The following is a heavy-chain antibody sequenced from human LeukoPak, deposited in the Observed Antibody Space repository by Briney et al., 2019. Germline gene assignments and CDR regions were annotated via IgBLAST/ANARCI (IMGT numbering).Heavy chain of an antibody. CDR3: ARGILVTVYAAFDY. D-gene: IGHD2/OR15-2a*01. CDR1: GDSISSSSYY. J-gene: IGHJ4*02. Sequence: SESLSLTSTVSGDSISSSSYYWGWIRQPPGKGLEWIGSIYYSGSTYYNPSLKSRVTISVDTSKNQFSLKLSSVTAADTAVYYCARGILVTVYAAFDYWGQGTLVTVSS. V-gene: IGHV4-39*01. CDR2: IYYSGST.